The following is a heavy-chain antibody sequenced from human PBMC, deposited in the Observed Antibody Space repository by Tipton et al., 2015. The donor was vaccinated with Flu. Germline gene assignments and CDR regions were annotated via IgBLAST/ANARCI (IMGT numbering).Heavy chain of an antibody. CDR1: GDSISSFY. V-gene: IGHV4-59*01. J-gene: IGHJ6*02. CDR3: ARDTFRYCSGASCLSDYYYYGMDV. D-gene: IGHD2-15*01. Sequence: TLSLTCTVSGDSISSFYWSWIRQPPGKGLEWIGYIYSSARTNYNSSLESRVTISVDTSKNQFSLNLSSVTAADTAVYYCARDTFRYCSGASCLSDYYYYGMDVWGQGTTVTVSS. CDR2: IYSSART.